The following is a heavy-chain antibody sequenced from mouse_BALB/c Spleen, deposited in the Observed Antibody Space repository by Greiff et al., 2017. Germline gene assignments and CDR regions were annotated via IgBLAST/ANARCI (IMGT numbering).Heavy chain of an antibody. CDR1: GFTFSDYY. CDR2: ISDGGSYT. J-gene: IGHJ3*01. V-gene: IGHV5-4*02. Sequence: EVQVVESGGGLVKPGGSLKLSCAASGFTFSDYYMYWVRQTPEKRLEWVATISDGGSYTYYPDSVKGRFTISRDNAKNNLYLQMSSLKSEDTAMYYCARGGNYVAWFAYWGQGTLVTVSA. D-gene: IGHD2-1*01. CDR3: ARGGNYVAWFAY.